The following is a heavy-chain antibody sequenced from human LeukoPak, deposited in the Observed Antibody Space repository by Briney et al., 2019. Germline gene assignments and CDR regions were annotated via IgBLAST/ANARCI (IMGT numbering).Heavy chain of an antibody. V-gene: IGHV3-64*01. CDR1: GFTFSRYA. Sequence: GGSLRLSCAASGFTFSRYAMHWVRQAPGKGLESVPAISGNGGSTYYANSVKGRFTISRDNSKNTLYLQMGSLRAEDLAVYYCARDFGLTGKVDYWGQGTLVTVSS. D-gene: IGHD1-20*01. J-gene: IGHJ4*02. CDR3: ARDFGLTGKVDY. CDR2: ISGNGGST.